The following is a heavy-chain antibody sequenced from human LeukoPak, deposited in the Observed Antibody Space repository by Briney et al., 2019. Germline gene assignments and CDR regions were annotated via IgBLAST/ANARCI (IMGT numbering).Heavy chain of an antibody. Sequence: HSGGSLRLSCAASGFTFSGSAMHWVRQASGKGLEWVGRIRSKANSYATAYAASVKGRSTISRDDSKNTAYLQMNSLKTEDTAVYYCTSHYYDSSGYSPLDYWGQGTLVIVSS. D-gene: IGHD3-22*01. CDR3: TSHYYDSSGYSPLDY. V-gene: IGHV3-73*01. CDR1: GFTFSGSA. CDR2: IRSKANSYAT. J-gene: IGHJ4*02.